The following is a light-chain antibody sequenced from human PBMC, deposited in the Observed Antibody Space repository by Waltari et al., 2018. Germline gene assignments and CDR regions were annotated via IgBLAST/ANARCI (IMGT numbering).Light chain of an antibody. CDR1: NSDIGGYNF. Sequence: QSALTQPASVSGSPGQSITISCTGSNSDIGGYNFVSWYQQHPGQAPKLMIYDLNKRPAGVSNRFSASKSGKTASLTISGLQAEDEANYYCSSYTTSSTLVFGGGTKVTVL. V-gene: IGLV2-14*03. CDR2: DLN. J-gene: IGLJ2*01. CDR3: SSYTTSSTLV.